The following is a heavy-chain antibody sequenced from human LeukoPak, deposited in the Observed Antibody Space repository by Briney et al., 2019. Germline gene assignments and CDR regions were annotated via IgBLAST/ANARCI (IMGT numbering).Heavy chain of an antibody. CDR3: TQGAGWLIDY. D-gene: IGHD3-16*01. J-gene: IGHJ4*02. Sequence: SETLSLTCTVSGGSFSNYFRGWIRQPSGRGLEWIGYVHNSGSTTYSPSLKSRGTIVLDTSRNQFSLRLSSVTAADTAVYYCTQGAGWLIDYWGQGILVSVSS. CDR1: GGSFSNYF. CDR2: VHNSGST. V-gene: IGHV4-59*03.